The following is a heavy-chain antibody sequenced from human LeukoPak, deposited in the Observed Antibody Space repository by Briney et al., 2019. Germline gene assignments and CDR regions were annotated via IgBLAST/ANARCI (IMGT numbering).Heavy chain of an antibody. V-gene: IGHV1-8*01. D-gene: IGHD3-10*01. J-gene: IGHJ4*02. CDR3: ARGAGYYGSGSYYTFDY. CDR2: MNPNSGNT. Sequence: ASVKVSCKASGYTFTSYDINWVRQATGQGLEWMGWMNPNSGNTVYAQKFQGRVTMTRNTSISTAYMELSSLRSEDTAVYYCARGAGYYGSGSYYTFDYWGQGTLVTVSS. CDR1: GYTFTSYD.